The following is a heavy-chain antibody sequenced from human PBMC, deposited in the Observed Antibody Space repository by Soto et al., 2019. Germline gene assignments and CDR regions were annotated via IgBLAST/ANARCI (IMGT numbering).Heavy chain of an antibody. Sequence: SETLSLTCTVSGGSISSYYWSWIRQPPGKGLEWIGYIYYSGSTNYNPSLKSRVTISVDTSKNQFSLKLSSVTAADTAVYYCARVGVVKQLVLGFSGWFDPWGQGTLVTVSS. CDR2: IYYSGST. D-gene: IGHD6-6*01. CDR3: ARVGVVKQLVLGFSGWFDP. V-gene: IGHV4-59*01. J-gene: IGHJ5*02. CDR1: GGSISSYY.